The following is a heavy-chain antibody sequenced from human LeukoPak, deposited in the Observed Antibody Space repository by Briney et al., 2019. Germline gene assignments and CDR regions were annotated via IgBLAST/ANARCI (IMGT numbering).Heavy chain of an antibody. Sequence: SETLSLTCTVSGGSISSYYWSWIRQPPGKGLEWIGYIYYSVSTNYNPSLKSRVTISVDTSKNQFSLKLSSVTAADTAVYYCARAYYNWNYLDYWGQGTLVTVSS. CDR2: IYYSVST. CDR1: GGSISSYY. V-gene: IGHV4-59*01. CDR3: ARAYYNWNYLDY. D-gene: IGHD1-20*01. J-gene: IGHJ4*02.